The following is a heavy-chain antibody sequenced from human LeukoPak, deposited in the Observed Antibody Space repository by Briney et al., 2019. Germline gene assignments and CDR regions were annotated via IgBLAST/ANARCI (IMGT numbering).Heavy chain of an antibody. CDR3: AKGIRAVGGTNFDS. D-gene: IGHD1-26*01. Sequence: PGGSLRLSCAASGFTFTNYGMHWVRQAPGKGLEWVSFIQYDGSNKYYVDSVKDRFTISRDNSKNTLNLQMDSQRPEDTAMYYCAKGIRAVGGTNFDSWGREPWSPSPQ. CDR1: GFTFTNYG. CDR2: IQYDGSNK. J-gene: IGHJ4*02. V-gene: IGHV3-30*02.